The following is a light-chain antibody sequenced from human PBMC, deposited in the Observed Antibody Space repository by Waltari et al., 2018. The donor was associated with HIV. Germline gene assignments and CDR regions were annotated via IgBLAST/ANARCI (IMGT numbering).Light chain of an antibody. Sequence: IVMTQSPDSLAVSLGERATINCKSSQSVLYSSNNQNYLVWYQQRPGQPPKMPIYWASTRESGVPDRFSGSGSVTDFTLTISSLQAEDVAVYYCQQYYNLPWTFGQGTKVEIK. V-gene: IGKV4-1*01. CDR2: WAS. J-gene: IGKJ1*01. CDR1: QSVLYSSNNQNY. CDR3: QQYYNLPWT.